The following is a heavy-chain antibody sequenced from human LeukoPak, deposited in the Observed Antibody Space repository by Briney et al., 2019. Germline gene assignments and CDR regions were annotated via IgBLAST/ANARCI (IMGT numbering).Heavy chain of an antibody. Sequence: GGSLRLSCAASEFTFGSYAMSWVRQAPGKGLQWVSGISGSGDSTNYADSVNGRVTISRDNSKNTLYLQMIRLRAEDTPVYYCAKGGGSYFRRVTYYYYYMDVWGKGTTVTVSS. CDR3: AKGGGSYFRRVTYYYYYMDV. D-gene: IGHD1-26*01. J-gene: IGHJ6*03. CDR2: ISGSGDST. V-gene: IGHV3-23*01. CDR1: EFTFGSYA.